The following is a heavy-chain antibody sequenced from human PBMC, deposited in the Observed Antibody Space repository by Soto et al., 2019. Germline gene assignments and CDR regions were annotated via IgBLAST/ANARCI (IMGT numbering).Heavy chain of an antibody. CDR1: GFTFSSYG. CDR3: ARDGMYEARTVYSYMDV. J-gene: IGHJ6*03. V-gene: IGHV3-33*01. D-gene: IGHD4-17*01. CDR2: IWYDGSNK. Sequence: QVQLVESGGGVVQPGRSLRLSCAASGFTFSSYGMHWVRQAPGKGLEWVAVIWYDGSNKYYADSVKGRFTISRDNSKNTLYLQMNSLRAEDTAVENCARDGMYEARTVYSYMDVWGKVNTVTVSS.